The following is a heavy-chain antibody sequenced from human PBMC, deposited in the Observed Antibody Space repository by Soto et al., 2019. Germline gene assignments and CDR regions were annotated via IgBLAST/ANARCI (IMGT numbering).Heavy chain of an antibody. V-gene: IGHV3-23*01. J-gene: IGHJ4*02. CDR3: AKDRPAAGSQWLVPI. CDR1: GFTFSSCA. CDR2: ISDSGGST. Sequence: GGSLRLSCAASGFTFSSCAMSWVRQAPGVGLQWVSAISDSGGSTYYADSVRGRFAISRDNSKNTLYLQLNSLGAEDTAVYYCAKDRPAAGSQWLVPIWGRGTLVTVSS. D-gene: IGHD6-19*01.